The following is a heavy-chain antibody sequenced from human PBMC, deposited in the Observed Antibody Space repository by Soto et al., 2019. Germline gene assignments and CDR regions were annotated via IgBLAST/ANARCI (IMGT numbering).Heavy chain of an antibody. CDR1: GGSISSSSYY. CDR2: IYYSGST. J-gene: IGHJ5*02. Sequence: SETLSLTCTVSGGSISSSSYYWGWIRQPPGKGLEWIGSIYYSGSTYYNPSLKSRVTISVDTSKNQFSLKLSSVTAADTAVYYCARQPSWGSSLRFDPWGQGTLVTVSS. D-gene: IGHD6-13*01. CDR3: ARQPSWGSSLRFDP. V-gene: IGHV4-39*01.